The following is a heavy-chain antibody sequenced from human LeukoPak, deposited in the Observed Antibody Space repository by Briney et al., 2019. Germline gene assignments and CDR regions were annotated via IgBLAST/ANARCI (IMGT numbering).Heavy chain of an antibody. CDR3: ARDGEGYCSSTSCYGTY. D-gene: IGHD2-2*01. Sequence: ASVKVSCKASGYTFTSYGTNWVRQAPGQGLEWMGWISAYSGNTNYAQKFQDRVSMTTDTSTSTAYMELRSLRSDDTAVYYCARDGEGYCSSTSCYGTYWGQGTLVTVSS. CDR2: ISAYSGNT. CDR1: GYTFTSYG. V-gene: IGHV1-18*01. J-gene: IGHJ4*02.